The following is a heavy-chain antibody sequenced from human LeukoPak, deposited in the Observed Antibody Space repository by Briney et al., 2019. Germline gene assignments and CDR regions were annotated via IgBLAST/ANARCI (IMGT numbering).Heavy chain of an antibody. Sequence: SETLSLTCAVYGGSFSGYYWSWIRQPPGKGLEWIGEINHSGSTSYNPSLKSRVTISVDTSKNQFSLKLSSVTAADTAVYYCARGPRGAGYWGQGTLVTVSS. CDR1: GGSFSGYY. J-gene: IGHJ4*02. CDR3: ARGPRGAGY. V-gene: IGHV4-34*01. D-gene: IGHD3-16*01. CDR2: INHSGST.